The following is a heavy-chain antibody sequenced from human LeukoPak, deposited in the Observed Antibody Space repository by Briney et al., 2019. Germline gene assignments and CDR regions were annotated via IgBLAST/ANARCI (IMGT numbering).Heavy chain of an antibody. CDR1: GFTFSSYA. CDR2: ISGSGGFT. D-gene: IGHD3-22*01. V-gene: IGHV3-23*01. J-gene: IGHJ4*02. CDR3: AKGYYDSSGYYLDY. Sequence: GGSLRLSCAASGFTFSSYAMSWVRQAPGKGLERVSGISGSGGFTDYADSVKGRFTISRDNSKNTLYLQMNSLRAEDTAVYYCAKGYYDSSGYYLDYWGQGTLVTVSS.